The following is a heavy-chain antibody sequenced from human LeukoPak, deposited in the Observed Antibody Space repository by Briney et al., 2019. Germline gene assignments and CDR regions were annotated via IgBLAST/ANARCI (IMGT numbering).Heavy chain of an antibody. CDR2: ISDIGSI. CDR3: ARAPITMVRGVHYYYYYGMDV. Sequence: SETLSLTCTVSGGSISSYYWSWIRQPPGKGLEWIAYISDIGSINYNPSLKSRVTISVDTSKNQFSLKLSSVTAADTAVYYCARAPITMVRGVHYYYYYGMDVWGQGTTVTVSS. D-gene: IGHD3-10*01. J-gene: IGHJ6*02. CDR1: GGSISSYY. V-gene: IGHV4-59*08.